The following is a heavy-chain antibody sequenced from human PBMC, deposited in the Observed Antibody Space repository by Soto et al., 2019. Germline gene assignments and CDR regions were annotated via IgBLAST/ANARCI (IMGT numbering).Heavy chain of an antibody. CDR1: GGTFSSYA. CDR2: INPIFGTA. CDR3: ARGEAGGGWGYYFDF. V-gene: IGHV1-69*12. Sequence: QVQLVQSGAEVKKPGSSVKVSCKASGGTFSSYAIDWVRQAPGQGLEWMGGINPIFGTADYAQKFQGRVTITADESTSTAYMGMSSLSSEDTAVYYCARGEAGGGWGYYFDFWGQGTLVTVSS. J-gene: IGHJ4*02. D-gene: IGHD3-16*01.